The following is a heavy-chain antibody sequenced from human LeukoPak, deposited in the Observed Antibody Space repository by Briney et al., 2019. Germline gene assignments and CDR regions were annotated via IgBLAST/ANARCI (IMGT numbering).Heavy chain of an antibody. Sequence: PSETLSLTCTVSGGSISSYYWSWIRQPPGKGLEWIGYFYYSGNTNYNPSLKSRVTISVDTSKNQFSLKLTSVTAADTAVYYCARTVGRIGAFDIWGQGTMVSVSS. D-gene: IGHD1-26*01. CDR2: FYYSGNT. CDR1: GGSISSYY. V-gene: IGHV4-59*01. CDR3: ARTVGRIGAFDI. J-gene: IGHJ3*02.